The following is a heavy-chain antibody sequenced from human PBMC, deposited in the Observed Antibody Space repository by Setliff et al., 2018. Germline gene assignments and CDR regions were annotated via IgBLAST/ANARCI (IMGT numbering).Heavy chain of an antibody. CDR3: ARGYSSSWQSRMGFDP. CDR2: ISAYNGNT. V-gene: IGHV1-18*01. CDR1: GYTFTSYG. Sequence: ASMKVSCKASGYTFTSYGISWVRQAPGQGLEWMGWISAYNGNTNYAQKLQGRVTMTTDTSTSTAYMELRSLRSDDTAVYYCARGYSSSWQSRMGFDPWGQGTLVTVSS. D-gene: IGHD6-13*01. J-gene: IGHJ5*02.